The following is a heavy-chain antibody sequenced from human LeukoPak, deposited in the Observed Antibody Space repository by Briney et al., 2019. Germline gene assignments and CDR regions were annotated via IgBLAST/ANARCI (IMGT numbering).Heavy chain of an antibody. CDR2: INPNSGGT. V-gene: IGHV1-2*02. Sequence: ASVKVSCKASGYTFTGYYMHWVRQAPGQGLEWMGWINPNSGGTNYAQKFQGRVTMTRDTSISTAYLELSRLRSDDTAVYYCAXVXXAWVXAAGNDXWGQGTLVTXSS. D-gene: IGHD6-13*01. CDR3: AXVXXAWVXAAGNDX. CDR1: GYTFTGYY. J-gene: IGHJ4*02.